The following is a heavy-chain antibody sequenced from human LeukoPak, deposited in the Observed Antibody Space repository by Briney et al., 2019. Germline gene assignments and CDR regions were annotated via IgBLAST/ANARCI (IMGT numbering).Heavy chain of an antibody. J-gene: IGHJ4*02. V-gene: IGHV3-53*01. CDR3: ARGGRSSELV. Sequence: GGSLRLSCAASGFIVSSVYMSWVRQSPGKGLECVSIIYSTGDTYYADSVKGRFTISRDVSKNTVYLQMNSLRAEDTAVYYCARGGRSSELVWGQGTRVTVSS. CDR1: GFIVSSVY. CDR2: IYSTGDT. D-gene: IGHD6-6*01.